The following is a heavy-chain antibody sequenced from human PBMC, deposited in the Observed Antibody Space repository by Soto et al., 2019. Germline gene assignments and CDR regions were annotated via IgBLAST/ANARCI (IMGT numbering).Heavy chain of an antibody. CDR3: ARDSLLWFDY. J-gene: IGHJ5*01. CDR1: VFTFSSYE. D-gene: IGHD3-10*01. V-gene: IGHV3-48*03. Sequence: XGSLRLSCAASVFTFSSYEMNWVRQSPGKGLEWVSYISSSGSTIYYADSVKGRFTISRDNAKNSLYLQMNSLRAEDTAVYYCARDSLLWFDYWGQGTLATVS. CDR2: ISSSGSTI.